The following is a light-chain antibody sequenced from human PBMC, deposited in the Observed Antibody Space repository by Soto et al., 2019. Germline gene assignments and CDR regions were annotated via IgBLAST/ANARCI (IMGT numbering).Light chain of an antibody. V-gene: IGKV2-28*01. CDR1: QILLHNNGYNY. CDR3: EYYGTSIT. Sequence: DIVMTQSPLSLPVTPGEPASISFRSNQILLHNNGYNYLDWYMQKPGQSPQLLIYLASNRASGVPDRFSGSGSGTDFTLTFSRLEPEDFAVYYCEYYGTSITFGGGTKVDI. J-gene: IGKJ4*01. CDR2: LAS.